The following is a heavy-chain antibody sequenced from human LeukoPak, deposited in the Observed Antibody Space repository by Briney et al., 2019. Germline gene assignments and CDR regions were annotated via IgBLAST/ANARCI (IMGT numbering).Heavy chain of an antibody. J-gene: IGHJ6*02. CDR2: ISAHNGNT. V-gene: IGHV1-18*01. D-gene: IGHD1-1*01. Sequence: ASVKVSCKALGYSFSTYDITWVRQAPGQGPEWMGWISAHNGNTNYALKLQGRVTMATDTSTSTACMELRSLRSDDTAVYYCARGVPKLYYYYGMDVWGQGTTVTVSS. CDR1: GYSFSTYD. CDR3: ARGVPKLYYYYGMDV.